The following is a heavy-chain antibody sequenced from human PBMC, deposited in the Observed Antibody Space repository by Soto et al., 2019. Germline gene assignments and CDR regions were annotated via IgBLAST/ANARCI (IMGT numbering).Heavy chain of an antibody. CDR3: ARGSGGESYSQEYYYYYGMDV. V-gene: IGHV3-21*01. CDR2: ISSSSSYI. J-gene: IGHJ6*02. Sequence: GGSLRLSCAASGFTFSSYSMNWVRQAPGKGLEWVSSISSSSSYIYYADSVKGRFTISRDNAKNSLYLQMNSLRAEDTAVYYCARGSGGESYSQEYYYYYGMDVWGQGTTVTVSS. D-gene: IGHD3-16*01. CDR1: GFTFSSYS.